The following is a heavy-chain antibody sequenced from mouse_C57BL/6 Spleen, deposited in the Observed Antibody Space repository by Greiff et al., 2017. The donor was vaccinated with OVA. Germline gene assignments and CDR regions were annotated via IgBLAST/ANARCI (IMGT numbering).Heavy chain of an antibody. CDR1: GFTFSDYY. Sequence: EVMLVESEGGLVQPGSSMKLSCTASGFTFSDYYMAWVRQVPEKGLEWVANINYDGSSTYYLDSLKSRFIISRDNAKNILYLQMSSLKSEDTATYYCARGDYYYGSFAYWGQGTLVTVSA. CDR3: ARGDYYYGSFAY. J-gene: IGHJ3*01. D-gene: IGHD1-1*01. V-gene: IGHV5-16*01. CDR2: INYDGSST.